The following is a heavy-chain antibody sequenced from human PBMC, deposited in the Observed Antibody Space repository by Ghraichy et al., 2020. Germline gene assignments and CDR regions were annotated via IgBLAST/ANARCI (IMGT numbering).Heavy chain of an antibody. D-gene: IGHD6-13*01. V-gene: IGHV3-64D*09. CDR3: VGRSSSWYSSSTSDY. CDR1: GFTFSSYA. J-gene: IGHJ4*02. CDR2: ISSNGGST. Sequence: GGSLRLSCSASGFTFSSYAMHWVRQAPGKGLEYVSAISSNGGSTYYADSVKGRFTISRDNSKNTLYLQMSSLRAEDTAVYYCVGRSSSWYSSSTSDYWGQGTLATVSS.